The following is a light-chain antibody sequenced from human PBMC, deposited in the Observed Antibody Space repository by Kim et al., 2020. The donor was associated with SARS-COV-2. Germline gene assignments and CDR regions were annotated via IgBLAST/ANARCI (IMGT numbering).Light chain of an antibody. CDR2: GNT. CDR3: QTYDNSVSAWV. CDR1: RPHIGAGYD. Sequence: GTIYCKGSRPHIGAGYDVNWYQQLPRTAPKLLIYGNTNRPSGVPDRFSGSKSGTSASLAITGLQAEDEADYYCQTYDNSVSAWVFGGGTQLTIL. J-gene: IGLJ3*02. V-gene: IGLV1-40*01.